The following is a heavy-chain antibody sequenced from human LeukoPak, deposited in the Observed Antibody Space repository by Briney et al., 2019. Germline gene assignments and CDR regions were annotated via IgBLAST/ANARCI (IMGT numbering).Heavy chain of an antibody. V-gene: IGHV4-38-2*01. CDR1: GYSISSGYY. Sequence: PSETLSLTCAVSGYSISSGYYWGWFRQPPGKGREGIGGIFHSGNTYYNPSLKSRVSISVDTSKNQFSLKLTSVTAADTAVYYCARQGGSSSPYYYYYMDVWGKGTTVTVSS. J-gene: IGHJ6*03. CDR2: IFHSGNT. CDR3: ARQGGSSSPYYYYYMDV. D-gene: IGHD6-13*01.